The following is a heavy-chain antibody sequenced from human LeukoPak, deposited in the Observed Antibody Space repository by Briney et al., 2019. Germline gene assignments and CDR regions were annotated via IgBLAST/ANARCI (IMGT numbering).Heavy chain of an antibody. CDR2: TRNKANSYTT. CDR3: TRVSYYDSSGYYVDY. CDR1: GFTFSDHY. J-gene: IGHJ4*02. D-gene: IGHD3-22*01. Sequence: PGGSLRLSCAASGFTFSDHYMDWVRQAPGKGLEWVGRTRNKANSYTTEYAASVKGRFSISRDDSKNSLYLQMNSLKTEDTAVYYCTRVSYYDSSGYYVDYWGQGTLVTVSS. V-gene: IGHV3-72*01.